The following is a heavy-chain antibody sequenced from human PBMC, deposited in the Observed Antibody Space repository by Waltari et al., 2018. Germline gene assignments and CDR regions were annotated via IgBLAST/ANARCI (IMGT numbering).Heavy chain of an antibody. Sequence: QVQLVQSGAEVKKPGSSVKVSCKASGGTFSSYTISWVRQATGQGLEWMGRIIPILGIANYAQKIQGRVTITADKSTSTAYMELSSLRSEDTAVYYCARVTGRTVTTRGMDVWGQGTTVTVSS. CDR2: IIPILGIA. CDR1: GGTFSSYT. CDR3: ARVTGRTVTTRGMDV. D-gene: IGHD4-17*01. J-gene: IGHJ6*02. V-gene: IGHV1-69*02.